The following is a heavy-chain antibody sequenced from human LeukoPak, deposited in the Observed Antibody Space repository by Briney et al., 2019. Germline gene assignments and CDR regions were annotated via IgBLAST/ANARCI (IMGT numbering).Heavy chain of an antibody. CDR2: ISAYNGNT. D-gene: IGHD2-2*01. J-gene: IGHJ5*02. CDR3: ARVFLGSRRVHRFDP. CDR1: GYTFTSYG. Sequence: GASVKVSCKASGYTFTSYGISWVRQAPGQGLEWMGWISAYNGNTNYAQKLQGRVTMTTDASTSTAYMELRSLRSDDTAVYYCARVFLGSRRVHRFDPWGQGTLVTVSS. V-gene: IGHV1-18*01.